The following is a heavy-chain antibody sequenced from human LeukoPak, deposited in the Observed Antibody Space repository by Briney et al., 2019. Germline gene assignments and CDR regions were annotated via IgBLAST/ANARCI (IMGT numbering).Heavy chain of an antibody. V-gene: IGHV3-48*03. CDR1: GFTFSSYE. CDR3: ARVGYSSGWYITGFNYYGIDV. Sequence: GGSLRLSCAASGFTFSSYEMNWVRQAPGKGLEWVSYISSSGSTIYYADSVKGRFTISRDNAKNSLYLQMNSLRAEDTAVYYCARVGYSSGWYITGFNYYGIDVWGQGTTVTVSS. D-gene: IGHD6-19*01. CDR2: ISSSGSTI. J-gene: IGHJ6*02.